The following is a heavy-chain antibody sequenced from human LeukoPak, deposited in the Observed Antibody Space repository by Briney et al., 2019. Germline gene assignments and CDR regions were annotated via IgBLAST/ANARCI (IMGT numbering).Heavy chain of an antibody. Sequence: PGGSLRLSCAASGFTFSGSAMYWVRQASGKGLEWVGRIRSKANSYATVYAASVKGRFTISRDDSKNTAYLQMNGLKTEDTAVYYCTSGGYSYGSLNFWGQGTLVTVSS. D-gene: IGHD5-18*01. CDR2: IRSKANSYAT. CDR1: GFTFSGSA. J-gene: IGHJ4*02. V-gene: IGHV3-73*01. CDR3: TSGGYSYGSLNF.